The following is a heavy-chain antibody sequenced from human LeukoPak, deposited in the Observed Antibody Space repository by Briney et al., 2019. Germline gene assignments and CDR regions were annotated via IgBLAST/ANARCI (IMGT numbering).Heavy chain of an antibody. CDR3: ARSVIAVAGYDAFDI. V-gene: IGHV3-48*02. CDR1: GFTFSAYI. J-gene: IGHJ3*02. Sequence: GGSLRLSCAASGFTFSAYIMNWVRQAAGKGLDWVSYISSRSFTIYYADYVKGRSTISRDNAKHSLYLEMNSLRDEDTAVYYCARSVIAVAGYDAFDIWGEGTVVSVSS. D-gene: IGHD6-19*01. CDR2: ISSRSFTI.